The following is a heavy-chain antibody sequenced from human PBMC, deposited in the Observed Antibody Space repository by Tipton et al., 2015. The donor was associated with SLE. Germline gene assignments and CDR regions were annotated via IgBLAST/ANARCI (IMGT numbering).Heavy chain of an antibody. D-gene: IGHD4-17*01. CDR1: GFTFSDYI. CDR3: VSHRGVDGDYPMDV. Sequence: GSLRLSCAVSGFTFSDYIMNWVRQAPGKGLEWVSSIDTSTTPYIYYADSVQGRFTISRDNSKNTVYLQMNSLRAEDTAKYFCVSHRGVDGDYPMDVWGKGTTVTVSS. V-gene: IGHV3-21*04. CDR2: IDTSTTPYI. J-gene: IGHJ6*04.